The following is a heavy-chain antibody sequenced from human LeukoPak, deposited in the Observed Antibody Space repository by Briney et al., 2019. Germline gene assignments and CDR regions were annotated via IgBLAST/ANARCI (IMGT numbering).Heavy chain of an antibody. D-gene: IGHD6-6*01. CDR2: IYYSGST. CDR1: GGSFSSSSYY. V-gene: IGHV4-39*07. Sequence: SETLSLTCTVSGGSFSSSSYYWGWIRQPPGKGLEWIGSIYYSGSTYYNPSLKSRVTISVDTSKNQFSLKLSSVTAADTAVYYCARAVPYYYYMDVWGKGTTVTVSS. J-gene: IGHJ6*03. CDR3: ARAVPYYYYMDV.